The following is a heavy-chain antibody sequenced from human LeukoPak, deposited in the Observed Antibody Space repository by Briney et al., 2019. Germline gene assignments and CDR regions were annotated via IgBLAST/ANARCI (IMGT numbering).Heavy chain of an antibody. V-gene: IGHV1-3*01. CDR1: GYTFTSYA. J-gene: IGHJ5*02. CDR3: ARDSSIAAAGTRFNWFDP. Sequence: ASVKVSCKASGYTFTSYAMHWVRQAPGQRLEWMGWINAGNGNTKYSQKFQGRVTITRDTSASTAYMELSSLRSEDTAVYYCARDSSIAAAGTRFNWFDPWGQGTLVIVSS. D-gene: IGHD6-13*01. CDR2: INAGNGNT.